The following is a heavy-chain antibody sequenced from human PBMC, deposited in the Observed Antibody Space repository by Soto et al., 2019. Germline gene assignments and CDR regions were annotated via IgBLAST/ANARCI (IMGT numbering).Heavy chain of an antibody. CDR2: INPSGGGT. J-gene: IGHJ4*02. Sequence: QVQLVQSGAEVKKPGASIKVSCKTSGYTFTSYYLHWVRQAPGQGLEWMGIINPSGGGTSYAQKFQSRVTMTIDASTNTVYMELSRLIYDDTAVYYCTRDRGTSMITNLFDYRGQGTLVTVSS. V-gene: IGHV1-46*03. CDR1: GYTFTSYY. D-gene: IGHD3-16*01. CDR3: TRDRGTSMITNLFDY.